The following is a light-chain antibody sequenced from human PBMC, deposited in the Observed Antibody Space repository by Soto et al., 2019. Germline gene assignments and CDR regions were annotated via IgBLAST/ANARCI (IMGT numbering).Light chain of an antibody. J-gene: IGLJ1*01. CDR1: SSDVGTYNL. Sequence: QSALTQPASVSGSPGQSIALSCTGTSSDVGTYNLVSWYQQHPGKAPKLLISEGGKRPSGVSDRFSGSKSGNTASLTISGLQAEVGTDYYCCSFAAGTTYVFGTGNKVTVL. V-gene: IGLV2-23*01. CDR2: EGG. CDR3: CSFAAGTTYV.